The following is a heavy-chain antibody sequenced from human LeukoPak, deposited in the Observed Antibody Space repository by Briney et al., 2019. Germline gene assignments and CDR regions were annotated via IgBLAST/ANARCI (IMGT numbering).Heavy chain of an antibody. V-gene: IGHV4-59*08. Sequence: SETLSLSCAVSGGSINSYYWSWIRQPPGKGLEWIAYIYSSGDSNYNPSFKSRLTISVDTPKNQFSLKLTSVAAADTAIYYCARQPSGTAAFDIWGQGTMVIVSS. CDR3: ARQPSGTAAFDI. D-gene: IGHD1/OR15-1a*01. CDR2: IYSSGDS. CDR1: GGSINSYY. J-gene: IGHJ3*02.